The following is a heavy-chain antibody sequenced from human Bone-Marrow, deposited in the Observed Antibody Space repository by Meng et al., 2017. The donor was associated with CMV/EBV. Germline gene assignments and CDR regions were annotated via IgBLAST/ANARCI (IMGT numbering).Heavy chain of an antibody. D-gene: IGHD3-3*01. Sequence: GGSLRLSCAASGFTFSSYGMHWVRQAPGKGLEWVAFIRYDGSNKYYADSVKGRFTISRDNSKNTLYLQMNSLRAEDTAVYYCAKVGPYYDFWSGYYFRDYYYYGMDVWGQETTVTVSS. CDR3: AKVGPYYDFWSGYYFRDYYYYGMDV. CDR1: GFTFSSYG. CDR2: IRYDGSNK. J-gene: IGHJ6*02. V-gene: IGHV3-30*02.